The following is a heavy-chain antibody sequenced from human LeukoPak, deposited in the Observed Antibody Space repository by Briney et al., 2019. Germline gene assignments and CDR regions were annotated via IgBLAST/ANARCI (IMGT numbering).Heavy chain of an antibody. Sequence: GGSLRLSCAASGFTFSSYSMNWVRQAPGKGLEWVSYISSSSSTIYYADSVKGRFTISRDNAKNSLYLQINSLRAEDTAVYYCARFIYGDYPDYFDYWGQGTLVTVSS. J-gene: IGHJ4*02. V-gene: IGHV3-48*01. CDR1: GFTFSSYS. CDR3: ARFIYGDYPDYFDY. D-gene: IGHD4-17*01. CDR2: ISSSSSTI.